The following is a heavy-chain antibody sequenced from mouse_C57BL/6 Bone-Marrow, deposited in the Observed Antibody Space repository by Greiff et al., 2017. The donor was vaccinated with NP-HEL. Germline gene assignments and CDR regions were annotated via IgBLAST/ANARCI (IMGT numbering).Heavy chain of an antibody. V-gene: IGHV1-52*01. Sequence: QVQLQQPGAELVRPGSSVPLSFPASGYTFTSYWMHWVKQRPIQGLEWIGNIDPSDSEPHYNQKFKDKATLTVDKSSSTAYMQLSSLTSEDSAVYYCARIGFDYWGQGTTLTVSS. CDR1: GYTFTSYW. CDR2: IDPSDSEP. CDR3: ARIGFDY. J-gene: IGHJ2*01.